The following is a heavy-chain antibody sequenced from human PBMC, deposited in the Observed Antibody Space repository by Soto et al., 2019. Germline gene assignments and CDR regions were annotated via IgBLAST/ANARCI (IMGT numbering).Heavy chain of an antibody. Sequence: PSETLSLTCAVSGGSISSGGYSWSWIRQPPGKGLEWIGYIYNSGSTYYNPSLKSRVTISVDRSKNQFSLKLSSVTAADTAVYYCARGGTAMVRGTNWFDPWGQGTLVTVSS. CDR1: GGSISSGGYS. CDR2: IYNSGST. CDR3: ARGGTAMVRGTNWFDP. D-gene: IGHD3-10*01. V-gene: IGHV4-30-2*01. J-gene: IGHJ5*02.